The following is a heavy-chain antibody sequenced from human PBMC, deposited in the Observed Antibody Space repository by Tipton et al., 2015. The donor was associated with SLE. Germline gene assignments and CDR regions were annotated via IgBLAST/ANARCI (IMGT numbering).Heavy chain of an antibody. D-gene: IGHD2-8*02. CDR2: IHSSGYI. V-gene: IGHV4-4*07. CDR1: GSSISDYY. J-gene: IGHJ6*02. Sequence: TLSLTCSVSGSSISDYYWTWIRQPAGKGLEWIGRIHSSGYINYNPPLKSRVTMSVDTSKNQFSLKLTSVNAADTAVYYCASRVKYCTGPSCYYYGLDVWGQGTTATVSS. CDR3: ASRVKYCTGPSCYYYGLDV.